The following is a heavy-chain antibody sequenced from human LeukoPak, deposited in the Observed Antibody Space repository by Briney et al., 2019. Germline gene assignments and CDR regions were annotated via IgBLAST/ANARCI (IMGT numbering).Heavy chain of an antibody. D-gene: IGHD1-26*01. V-gene: IGHV3-7*03. J-gene: IGHJ4*02. Sequence: PGGSLRLSCAASGFTISSYWMSWVRQAPGKGLEWVANIKEDGSQKYYVDSVKGRFTISRDNAKKSLFLQMNSLRAEDTAVYYCARGRFIAGTTAYYFDYWGQGTLVTVSS. CDR3: ARGRFIAGTTAYYFDY. CDR2: IKEDGSQK. CDR1: GFTISSYW.